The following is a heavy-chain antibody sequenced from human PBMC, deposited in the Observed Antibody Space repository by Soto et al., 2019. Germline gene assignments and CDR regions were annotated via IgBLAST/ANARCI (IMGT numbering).Heavy chain of an antibody. Sequence: SETLSLTCSVSGGSINSGSYFWGWVRQPPGKGLEWIGSIYYSGSTYYNPSLRSRVTISVDTSKNQFSLKLSSVTAADTAVFYCARHYSSGSRNWFDPWGQGNLVTVFS. V-gene: IGHV4-39*01. CDR2: IYYSGST. D-gene: IGHD6-19*01. J-gene: IGHJ5*02. CDR1: GGSINSGSYF. CDR3: ARHYSSGSRNWFDP.